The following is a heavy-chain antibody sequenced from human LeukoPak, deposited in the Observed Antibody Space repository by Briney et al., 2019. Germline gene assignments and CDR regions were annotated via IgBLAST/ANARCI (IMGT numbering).Heavy chain of an antibody. V-gene: IGHV3-74*01. CDR2: INSDGSGI. J-gene: IGHJ3*02. D-gene: IGHD3-10*01. CDR3: ARSYYYGSGSYAFDI. CDR1: GFTLSSYW. Sequence: PGGSLRLSCAASGFTLSSYWMHWVRQAPGKGLVWVSRINSDGSGITYADSVKGRFTISRDSAKNTLYLQMDGLRAEDTAVYYCARSYYYGSGSYAFDIWGQGTMVTVSP.